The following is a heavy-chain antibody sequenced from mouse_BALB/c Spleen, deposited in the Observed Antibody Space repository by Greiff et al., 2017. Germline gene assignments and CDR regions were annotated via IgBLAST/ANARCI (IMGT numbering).Heavy chain of an antibody. J-gene: IGHJ1*01. CDR2: ISSGSSTI. Sequence: EVQLMESGGGLVQPGGSRKLSCAASGFTFSSFGMHWVRQAPEKGLEWVAYISSGSSTIYYADTVKGRFTISRDNPKNTLFLQMTSLRSEDTAMYYCARGGTRGYFDVWGAGTTVTVSS. V-gene: IGHV5-17*02. CDR3: ARGGTRGYFDV. CDR1: GFTFSSFG. D-gene: IGHD3-3*01.